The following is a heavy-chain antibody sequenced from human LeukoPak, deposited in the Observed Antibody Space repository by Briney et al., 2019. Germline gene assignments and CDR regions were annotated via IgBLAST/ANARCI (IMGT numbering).Heavy chain of an antibody. Sequence: GRSLRLSCAASGFTFSSYAMHWVRQAPGKGLEWVAVISYDGSNKYYADSVKGRFTISRDNSKNTLYLQMNSLRAEDTAVYYCARDQPDSSGWVLYFDYWGQGTLVTVSS. CDR2: ISYDGSNK. V-gene: IGHV3-30-3*01. CDR1: GFTFSSYA. CDR3: ARDQPDSSGWVLYFDY. J-gene: IGHJ4*02. D-gene: IGHD6-19*01.